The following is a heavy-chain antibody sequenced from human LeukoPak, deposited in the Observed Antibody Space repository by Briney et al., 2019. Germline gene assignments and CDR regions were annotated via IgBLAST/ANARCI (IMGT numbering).Heavy chain of an antibody. Sequence: SVKVSCKASGGTFSSYAISWVRQAPGQGLEWMGGIIPIFGTANYAQKFQGRVTITADESTSTAYMELSSLRSEDTAVYYCARDYYYDFWSGTLPGDYWGQGTLVTVSS. V-gene: IGHV1-69*13. CDR3: ARDYYYDFWSGTLPGDY. CDR1: GGTFSSYA. D-gene: IGHD3-3*01. J-gene: IGHJ4*02. CDR2: IIPIFGTA.